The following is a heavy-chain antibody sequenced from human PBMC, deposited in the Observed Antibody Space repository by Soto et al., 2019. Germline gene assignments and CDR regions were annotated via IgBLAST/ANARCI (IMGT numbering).Heavy chain of an antibody. CDR2: ISNSGST. Sequence: SETLSLTCTVSGGSVTSDEDYWTWIRQSPGKGLEWIGYISNSGSTYYNPSLKSRVTISVDTSKNQFSLKLSSVTAADTAVYYCARDGYSSGWGNWFDPWGQGTLVTVSS. CDR3: ARDGYSSGWGNWFDP. J-gene: IGHJ5*02. CDR1: GGSVTSDEDY. V-gene: IGHV4-30-4*01. D-gene: IGHD6-19*01.